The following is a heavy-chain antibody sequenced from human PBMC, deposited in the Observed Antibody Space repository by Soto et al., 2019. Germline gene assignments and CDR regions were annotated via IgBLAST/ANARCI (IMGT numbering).Heavy chain of an antibody. Sequence: SETLSLTCAVYGGSFSGYYWSWIRQPPGKGLEWIGEINHSGSTNYNPSLKSRVTISVDTSKNQFSLKLSSVTAADTAVYYCARGPSIPAVYYYYYMDVWGKGTTVTVSS. V-gene: IGHV4-34*01. CDR3: ARGPSIPAVYYYYYMDV. D-gene: IGHD2-2*01. CDR2: INHSGST. J-gene: IGHJ6*03. CDR1: GGSFSGYY.